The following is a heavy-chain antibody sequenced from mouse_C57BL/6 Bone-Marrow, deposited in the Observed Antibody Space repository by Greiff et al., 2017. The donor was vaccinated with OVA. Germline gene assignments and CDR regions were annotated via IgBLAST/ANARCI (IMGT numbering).Heavy chain of an antibody. CDR2: IWRGGST. Sequence: QVQLQQSGPGLVQPSQSLSITCTVSGFSLTSYGVHWVRQSPGKGLEWLGVIWRGGSTDYNAAFMSRLSITKDNSKSQVFFKMNRLQADDTAIYYCAKNNYYGSSFQMDYWGQGTSVTVSS. D-gene: IGHD1-1*01. CDR3: AKNNYYGSSFQMDY. CDR1: GFSLTSYG. J-gene: IGHJ4*01. V-gene: IGHV2-5*01.